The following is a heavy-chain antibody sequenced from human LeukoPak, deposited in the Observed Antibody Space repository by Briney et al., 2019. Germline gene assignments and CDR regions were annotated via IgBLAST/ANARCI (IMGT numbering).Heavy chain of an antibody. CDR2: IYYSGST. Sequence: SETLSLTCTVSGGSISSYYWSWIRQPPGKGLAWIGYIYYSGSTNYNPSLKGRVTISVDTSKNQFSLKLSSVTAADTAVYYCARHSVQDSGSIAAAGAYNWNAPATDYWGQGTLVTVSS. D-gene: IGHD6-13*01. CDR3: ARHSVQDSGSIAAAGAYNWNAPATDY. J-gene: IGHJ4*02. CDR1: GGSISSYY. V-gene: IGHV4-59*08.